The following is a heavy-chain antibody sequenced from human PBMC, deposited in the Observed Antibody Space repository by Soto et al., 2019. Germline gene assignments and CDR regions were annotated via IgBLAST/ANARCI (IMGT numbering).Heavy chain of an antibody. Sequence: PSETLSLTCTVSGGSISSYYWSWIRQPAGKGLEWIGRIYTSGSTNYNPSLKSRVTMSVDTSKNQFSLKLSSVTAADTAVYYCGRGPHDYYYDSSGYYYFDYWGQGTLVTVSS. D-gene: IGHD3-22*01. J-gene: IGHJ4*02. CDR2: IYTSGST. CDR1: GGSISSYY. V-gene: IGHV4-4*07. CDR3: GRGPHDYYYDSSGYYYFDY.